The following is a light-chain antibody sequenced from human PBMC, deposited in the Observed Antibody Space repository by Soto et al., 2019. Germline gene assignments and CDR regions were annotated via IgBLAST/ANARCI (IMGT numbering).Light chain of an antibody. V-gene: IGLV8-61*01. Sequence: QAVVTQEPSFSVSPGGTVTLTCGLTSGSVSILSYPSWYQQTPGQAPRTLIYSTNTRSSGVPDRFSGSILGTKAALTIAGAQAEDDSHYYSALYLGSGNMVSGGGTKVTVL. CDR2: STN. J-gene: IGLJ3*02. CDR1: SGSVSILSY. CDR3: ALYLGSGNMV.